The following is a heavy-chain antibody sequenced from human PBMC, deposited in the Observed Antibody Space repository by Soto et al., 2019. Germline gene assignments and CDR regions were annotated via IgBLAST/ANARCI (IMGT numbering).Heavy chain of an antibody. CDR2: IKSRTDGGTT. CDR1: GFTFSDAW. J-gene: IGHJ4*02. D-gene: IGHD1-26*01. V-gene: IGHV3-15*07. CDR3: LRGRLSGDYNAY. Sequence: EVQLVESGGGLVKPGGSLRLSCAASGFTFSDAWMMWVRQAPGKGLEWVGRIKSRTDGGTTDYAPAVEGRFTISRDDSRDTLYLQMNSLKTEDSALYYCLRGRLSGDYNAYWGQGTLVTVSS.